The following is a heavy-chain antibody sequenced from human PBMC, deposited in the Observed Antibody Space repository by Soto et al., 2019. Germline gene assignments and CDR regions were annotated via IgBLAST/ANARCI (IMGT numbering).Heavy chain of an antibody. CDR3: ARDPTTAAYDS. Sequence: GGSLTLSCAASVFTFSSDYMSWVRQAPGKGLEWVAYINQEGSQRYDVVSVKFLFTISREKAKNSLSLQMNSLRAEATAVYYCARDPTTAAYDSWGQGTLVTVHS. J-gene: IGHJ4*02. CDR2: INQEGSQR. CDR1: VFTFSSDY. V-gene: IGHV3-7*01. D-gene: IGHD4-4*01.